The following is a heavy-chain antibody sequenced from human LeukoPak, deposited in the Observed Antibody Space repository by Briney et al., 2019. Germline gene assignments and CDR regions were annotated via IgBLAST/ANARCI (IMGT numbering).Heavy chain of an antibody. CDR3: ARISSSSWSLNYFDY. CDR2: IYYSGST. J-gene: IGHJ4*02. D-gene: IGHD6-13*01. V-gene: IGHV4-39*01. CDR1: GGSISSSSYY. Sequence: PSETLSLTCTVSGGSISSSSYYWGWIRQPPGKGLEWIGCIYYSGSTHYNPSLKSRVTISVDTSKNQFSLKLSSVTAADTAVYYCARISSSSWSLNYFDYWGQGTLVTVSS.